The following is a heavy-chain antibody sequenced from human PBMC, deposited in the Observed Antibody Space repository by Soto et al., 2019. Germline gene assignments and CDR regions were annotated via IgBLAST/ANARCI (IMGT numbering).Heavy chain of an antibody. CDR2: INHSGST. J-gene: IGHJ6*03. CDR1: GGSFSGYY. D-gene: IGHD3-3*01. CDR3: ARLGVFGVVYYCYYMDV. V-gene: IGHV4-34*01. Sequence: SETLSLTCAVYGGSFSGYYWSWIRQPPGKGLEWIGEINHSGSTNYNPSLKSRVTISVDTSKNQFSLKLSSVTAADTAVYYCARLGVFGVVYYCYYMDVWGKGTTVTVSS.